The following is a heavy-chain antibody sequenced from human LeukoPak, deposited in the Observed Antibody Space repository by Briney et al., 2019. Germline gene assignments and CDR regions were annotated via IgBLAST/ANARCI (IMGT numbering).Heavy chain of an antibody. V-gene: IGHV3-23*01. CDR3: AAHRAGSAWFTLYD. J-gene: IGHJ4*02. D-gene: IGHD6-19*01. CDR1: GFTFASNA. Sequence: PGGSLRLSCAASGFTFASNAMSWVRQAPGKGLEWVSTFSGTITKIYYTNSVRGRFTISRDNSRDTLYLQMNSLRAEDTAMYYCAAHRAGSAWFTLYDWGPGTLVTVSS. CDR2: FSGTITKI.